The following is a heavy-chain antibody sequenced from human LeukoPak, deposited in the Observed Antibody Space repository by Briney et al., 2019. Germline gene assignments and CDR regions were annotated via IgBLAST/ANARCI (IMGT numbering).Heavy chain of an antibody. Sequence: KPSETLSLTCTVSVGSISSYYWSWIRQPAGKGLEWIGRIYTSGSTNYNPSLKSRVTMSVDTSKNQFSLKLSSVTAADTAVYYCARTTMVRSRGNRYYFDYWGQGTLVTVSS. CDR1: VGSISSYY. D-gene: IGHD3-10*01. J-gene: IGHJ4*02. CDR2: IYTSGST. CDR3: ARTTMVRSRGNRYYFDY. V-gene: IGHV4-4*07.